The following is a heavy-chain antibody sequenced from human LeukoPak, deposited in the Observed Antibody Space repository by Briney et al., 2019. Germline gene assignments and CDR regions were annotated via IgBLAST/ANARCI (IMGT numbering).Heavy chain of an antibody. D-gene: IGHD2-2*01. V-gene: IGHV3-23*01. CDR2: ISGSGGST. Sequence: PGGSLRLSCAASGFTFSSYAMSWVRRAPGKGLEWVSAISGSGGSTYYADSVKGRFTISRDSSKNTLYLQMNSLRAEDTAVYYFTRRYCSSTSCAFDPWGQGTLVTVSS. J-gene: IGHJ5*02. CDR3: TRRYCSSTSCAFDP. CDR1: GFTFSSYA.